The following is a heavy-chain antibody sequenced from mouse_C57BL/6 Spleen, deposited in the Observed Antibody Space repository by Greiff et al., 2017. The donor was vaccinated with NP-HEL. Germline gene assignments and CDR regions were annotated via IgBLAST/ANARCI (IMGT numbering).Heavy chain of an antibody. D-gene: IGHD2-1*01. Sequence: VQLQQSGPELVKPGASVQMSCKASGYTFTDYHMHWVKQSHGKSLEWIGYINPKNGGTSYNQKFKGKATLTVNKSSSTAYMELRSLTSEDSAVEYCASDYGNSPTMDYWGQGTSVTVSS. CDR1: GYTFTDYH. CDR2: INPKNGGT. J-gene: IGHJ4*01. V-gene: IGHV1-22*01. CDR3: ASDYGNSPTMDY.